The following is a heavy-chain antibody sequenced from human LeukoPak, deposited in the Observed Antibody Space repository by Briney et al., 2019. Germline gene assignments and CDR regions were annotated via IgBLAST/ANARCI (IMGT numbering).Heavy chain of an antibody. Sequence: SVKVSFKASVGTFSSYAISWVWHAPGQGLEWMGRIIPILGIANYAQQFQGRVTITADKSTSTAYMELSSLRSEDTAVYYCARDTGGDSGEYFQHWGQGTLVTVSS. J-gene: IGHJ1*01. D-gene: IGHD4-23*01. CDR2: IIPILGIA. CDR3: ARDTGGDSGEYFQH. CDR1: VGTFSSYA. V-gene: IGHV1-69*04.